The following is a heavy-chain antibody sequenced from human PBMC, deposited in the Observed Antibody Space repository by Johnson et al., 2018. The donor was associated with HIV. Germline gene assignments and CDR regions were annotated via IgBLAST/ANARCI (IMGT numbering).Heavy chain of an antibody. D-gene: IGHD2-21*02. Sequence: VQLVESGGGVVQPGRSLRLSCAASGFTFSSNYMSWVRQAPGKGLESVSVVYSGGTTHYADSVKGRFTISRDNAKNTLYLEMKSLRVDDTAVYYCVRDDYAFHIWGQGTMVTVSS. J-gene: IGHJ3*02. CDR3: VRDDYAFHI. CDR1: GFTFSSNY. V-gene: IGHV3-66*01. CDR2: VYSGGTT.